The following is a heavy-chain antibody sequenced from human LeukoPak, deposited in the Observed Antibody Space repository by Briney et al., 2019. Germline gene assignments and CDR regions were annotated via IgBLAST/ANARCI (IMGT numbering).Heavy chain of an antibody. J-gene: IGHJ6*02. V-gene: IGHV3-23*01. Sequence: PGGSLRLSCVASGFTFSNYAMSWVRQAPGKGLEWVSVISGSGDATYFADSARGRFTISRDNSKSILHLQVNSLRAEDTAVYYCGKVTLTGRNFCGLDVWGQGTTVTVSS. CDR1: GFTFSNYA. CDR2: ISGSGDAT. D-gene: IGHD3-9*01. CDR3: GKVTLTGRNFCGLDV.